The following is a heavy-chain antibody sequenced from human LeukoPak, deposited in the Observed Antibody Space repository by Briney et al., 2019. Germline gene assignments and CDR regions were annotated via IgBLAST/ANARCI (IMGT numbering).Heavy chain of an antibody. CDR2: IYHSGST. V-gene: IGHV4-4*02. Sequence: PSGTLCLTCAVSGGSISSSNWWSWVRQPPGKGLEWIEEIYHSGSTNYNPSLKSRVTISVDKSQNTFSLKLSSATAADTAVYYRARATEEWLSTFDISGQGTMVTVSS. CDR1: GGSISSSNW. D-gene: IGHD2/OR15-2a*01. J-gene: IGHJ3*02. CDR3: ARATEEWLSTFDI.